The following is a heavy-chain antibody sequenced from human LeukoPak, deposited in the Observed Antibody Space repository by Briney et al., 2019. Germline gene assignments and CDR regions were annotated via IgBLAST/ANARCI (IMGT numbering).Heavy chain of an antibody. J-gene: IGHJ3*02. V-gene: IGHV3-74*01. CDR2: INEDGSST. D-gene: IGHD2-2*01. CDR3: ARGDCSSTSCPGDAFDI. Sequence: GGSLRLSCAASGFTFSSYWMHWVRQAPGKGLVWVSRINEDGSSTSYADSVKGRFTISRDNSKNTLYLQMNSLRPEDTAVYYCARGDCSSTSCPGDAFDIWGQGTMVTVSS. CDR1: GFTFSSYW.